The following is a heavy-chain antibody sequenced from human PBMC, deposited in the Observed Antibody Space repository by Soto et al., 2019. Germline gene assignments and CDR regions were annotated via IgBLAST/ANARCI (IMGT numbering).Heavy chain of an antibody. D-gene: IGHD2-8*02. CDR3: ARGPTGWFDP. Sequence: SETLSLACTVSGGSISSYYWSWIRQPPGKGLEWIGYIYYSGSTNYNPSLKSRVTISVDTSKNQFSLKLSSVTAADTAVYYCARGPTGWFDPWGQGTLVTVSS. CDR2: IYYSGST. J-gene: IGHJ5*02. CDR1: GGSISSYY. V-gene: IGHV4-59*01.